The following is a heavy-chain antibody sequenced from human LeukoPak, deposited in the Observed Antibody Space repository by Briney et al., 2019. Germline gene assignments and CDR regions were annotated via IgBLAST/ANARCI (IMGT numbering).Heavy chain of an antibody. CDR3: ARGVRGPTGGYYFDY. V-gene: IGHV1-2*02. Sequence: ASVKVSCKASGYTFTGYYMHWVRQAPGQGLEWMGWINPNSGGTNYAQKFQGRVTMTRDTSISTAYMVLSRLRSDDTAVYYCARGVRGPTGGYYFDYWGQGTLVTVSS. J-gene: IGHJ4*02. D-gene: IGHD3-10*01. CDR1: GYTFTGYY. CDR2: INPNSGGT.